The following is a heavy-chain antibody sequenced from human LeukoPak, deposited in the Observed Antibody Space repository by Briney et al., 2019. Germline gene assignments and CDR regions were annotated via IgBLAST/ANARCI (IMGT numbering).Heavy chain of an antibody. CDR2: INPNSGGT. V-gene: IGHV1-2*02. Sequence: ASVKVSCKASGYTFTSYYMHWVRQAPGQGLEWMGWINPNSGGTNYAQKFQGRVTMTRDTSISTAYMELSRLRSDDTAVYYCARATYYYDSSGYQTDAFDIWGQGTMVTVSS. CDR1: GYTFTSYY. CDR3: ARATYYYDSSGYQTDAFDI. D-gene: IGHD3-22*01. J-gene: IGHJ3*02.